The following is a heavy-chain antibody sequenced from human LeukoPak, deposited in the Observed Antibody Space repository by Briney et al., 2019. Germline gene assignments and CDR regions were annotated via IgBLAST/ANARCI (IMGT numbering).Heavy chain of an antibody. CDR2: ISYDGSNK. J-gene: IGHJ6*02. CDR1: GFTFSSYG. CDR3: AKDMRSVDTAINYYYYGMDV. V-gene: IGHV3-30*18. Sequence: GVSLRLSCAASGFTFSSYGMHWVRQAPGKGLEWVAVISYDGSNKYYADSVKGRFTISRDNSKNTLYLQMNSLRAEDTAVYYCAKDMRSVDTAINYYYYGMDVWGQGTTVTVSS. D-gene: IGHD5-18*01.